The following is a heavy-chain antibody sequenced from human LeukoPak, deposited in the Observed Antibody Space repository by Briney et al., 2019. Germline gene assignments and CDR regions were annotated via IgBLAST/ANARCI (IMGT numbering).Heavy chain of an antibody. Sequence: ASQTLSLTCTVSGGSISSGGYYWSWILQPPGKGLEWIGYIYHSGSTYYNPSLKSRVTISVDRSKNQFSLKLSSVTAADTAVYYCARRSVERVGATTSLVSLFDYWGQGTLVTVSS. CDR3: ARRSVERVGATTSLVSLFDY. D-gene: IGHD1-26*01. J-gene: IGHJ4*02. CDR1: GGSISSGGYY. V-gene: IGHV4-30-2*01. CDR2: IYHSGST.